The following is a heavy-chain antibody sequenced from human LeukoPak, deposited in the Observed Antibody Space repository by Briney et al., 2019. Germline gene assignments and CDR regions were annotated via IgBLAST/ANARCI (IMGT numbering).Heavy chain of an antibody. CDR1: GFTFDNYA. J-gene: IGHJ4*02. D-gene: IGHD5-12*01. CDR3: VRYSGDADY. Sequence: PGGSLRLSCTASGFTFDNYAMSWFRQAPGKGLEWVGFIRSKIYGGTTEYAAPVKGRFTISRDDSKSTAYLQMTSLKSEDTAVYYCVRYSGDADYWGQGTLVTVSS. CDR2: IRSKIYGGTT. V-gene: IGHV3-49*03.